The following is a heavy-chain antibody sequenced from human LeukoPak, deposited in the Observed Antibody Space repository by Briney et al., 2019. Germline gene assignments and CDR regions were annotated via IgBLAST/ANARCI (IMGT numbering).Heavy chain of an antibody. Sequence: GGSLRLSCAASGFTFSSYWMSWVRQAPGKGLEWVANIEQDGSEKYYVDSVKGRFTISRDNAKNSLYLQMNSLRAEDTAVYYCAKGRSSGWYGPGGFDYWGQGTLVTVSS. CDR3: AKGRSSGWYGPGGFDY. D-gene: IGHD6-19*01. CDR2: IEQDGSEK. J-gene: IGHJ4*02. V-gene: IGHV3-7*01. CDR1: GFTFSSYW.